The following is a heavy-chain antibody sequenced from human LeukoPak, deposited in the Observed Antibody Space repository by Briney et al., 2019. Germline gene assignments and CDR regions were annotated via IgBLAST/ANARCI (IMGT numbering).Heavy chain of an antibody. D-gene: IGHD6-13*01. CDR3: ARDVSSNWYSFNF. Sequence: GGSLRLSCEDSGSTFDDYGVSWVRQVPGKGLEWLCGINWDGTNTHYADSVKGRFTISRDNAKTSLFLEMTNLRAEDTAFYYCARDVSSNWYSFNFWGQGILVTVST. V-gene: IGHV3-20*04. J-gene: IGHJ4*02. CDR1: GSTFDDYG. CDR2: INWDGTNT.